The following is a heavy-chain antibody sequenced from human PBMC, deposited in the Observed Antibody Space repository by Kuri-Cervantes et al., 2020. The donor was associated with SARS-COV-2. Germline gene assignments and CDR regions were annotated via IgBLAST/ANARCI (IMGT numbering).Heavy chain of an antibody. CDR3: ARPGGFLDV. J-gene: IGHJ6*04. CDR2: INHSGGT. Sequence: SQTLSLTCAVYGGSFSGYYWSWIRQPPGKGLEWIGEINHSGGTNYNPSLKSRVTISVDTSKNQFSLKLSSVTAADTAVYYCARPGGFLDVWGKGTTVTVSS. CDR1: GGSFSGYY. V-gene: IGHV4-34*01. D-gene: IGHD4-23*01.